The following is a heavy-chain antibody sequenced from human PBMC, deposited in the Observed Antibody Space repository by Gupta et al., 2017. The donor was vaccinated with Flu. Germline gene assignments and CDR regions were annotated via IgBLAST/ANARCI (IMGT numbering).Heavy chain of an antibody. D-gene: IGHD5-18*01. Sequence: EVEREEAGGGVVKHGGSLRLSRAAYGINVSSESMNWGRQAQGKGLEWVSSISSSSSYIYYADSVKGRFTISRDNAKNSLYLQMNSLRAEDTAVYYCARDPVDTAMVGPSYYFDYWGQGTLVTVSS. CDR1: GINVSSES. CDR2: ISSSSSYI. V-gene: IGHV3-21*01. CDR3: ARDPVDTAMVGPSYYFDY. J-gene: IGHJ4*02.